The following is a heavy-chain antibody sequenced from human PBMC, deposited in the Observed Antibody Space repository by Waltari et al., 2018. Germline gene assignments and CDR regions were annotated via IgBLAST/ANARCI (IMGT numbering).Heavy chain of an antibody. D-gene: IGHD6-13*01. J-gene: IGHJ6*02. CDR1: GGTFSSYA. CDR2: IIPIFGTA. V-gene: IGHV1-69*01. CDR3: ASTGYSSSWYEVHYYGMDV. Sequence: QVQLVQSGAAVKKPGSSVKVSCKASGGTFSSYAISWVRPAPRPGLEWMGGIIPIFGTANYAQKFQGRVTITADESTSTAYMELSSLRSEDTAVYYCASTGYSSSWYEVHYYGMDVWGQGTTVTVSS.